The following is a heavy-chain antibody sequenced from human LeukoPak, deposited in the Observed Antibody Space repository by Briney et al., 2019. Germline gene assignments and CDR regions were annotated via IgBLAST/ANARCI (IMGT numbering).Heavy chain of an antibody. V-gene: IGHV5-51*01. D-gene: IGHD4-17*01. Sequence: GGSLRLSCKGSGYSFTSYWIGWAGQMPGKGLEWMGIIYPGDSDTRYSPSFQGQVTISADKSISTAYLQWSSLKASDTAMYYCARRLYGDYSDYWGQGTLVTVSS. J-gene: IGHJ4*02. CDR3: ARRLYGDYSDY. CDR2: IYPGDSDT. CDR1: GYSFTSYW.